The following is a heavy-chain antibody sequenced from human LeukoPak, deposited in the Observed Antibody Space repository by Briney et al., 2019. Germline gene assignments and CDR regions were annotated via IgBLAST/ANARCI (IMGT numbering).Heavy chain of an antibody. V-gene: IGHV4-59*08. Sequence: PSETLSLTCTVSGGSISSYYWSWIRQPPGKGLEWIGYIYYSGSTNYNPSLKSRVTISVDMSKNQFSLQLSSVTAADTAVYYCARQSRDGDYIAKLFDYWGQGTLVTVSS. CDR3: ARQSRDGDYIAKLFDY. J-gene: IGHJ4*02. D-gene: IGHD4-17*01. CDR1: GGSISSYY. CDR2: IYYSGST.